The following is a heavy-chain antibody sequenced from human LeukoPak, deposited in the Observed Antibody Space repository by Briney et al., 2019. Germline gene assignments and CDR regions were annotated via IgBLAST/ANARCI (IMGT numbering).Heavy chain of an antibody. V-gene: IGHV4-30-4*01. CDR2: IYYSGST. CDR3: AREGGVMDDILTGYTTYYFDY. Sequence: SQTLSLTCTVSGGSISSGDYYWSWIRQPPGKGLEWIGYIYYSGSTYYNPSLKSRVTISVDTSKNQFSLKLSSVTAADTAVYYCAREGGVMDDILTGYTTYYFDYWGQGTLVTVSS. D-gene: IGHD3-9*01. J-gene: IGHJ4*02. CDR1: GGSISSGDYY.